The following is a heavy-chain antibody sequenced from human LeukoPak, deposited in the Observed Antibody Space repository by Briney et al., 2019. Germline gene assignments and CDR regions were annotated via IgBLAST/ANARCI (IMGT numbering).Heavy chain of an antibody. J-gene: IGHJ4*02. D-gene: IGHD5-24*01. Sequence: ASVKVSCKASGYTFTRYDINWVRQAPGRGLAWMGWMNRNSGNTGYAQKFQGRVTLTRNTSISTAYMELSSLRSEDTAVYYCARVSAGWLQSLGYWGQGTLVTVSS. CDR2: MNRNSGNT. CDR1: GYTFTRYD. V-gene: IGHV1-8*01. CDR3: ARVSAGWLQSLGY.